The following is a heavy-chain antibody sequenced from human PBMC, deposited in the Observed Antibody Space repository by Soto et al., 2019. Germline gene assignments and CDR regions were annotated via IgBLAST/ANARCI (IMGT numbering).Heavy chain of an antibody. Sequence: SETLSLTCTVSGGSISSYYWSWIRQPPGKGLEWIGYIYYSGSTNYNPSLKSRVTISVDTSKNQFSLKLSSVTAADTAVYYCASLPAAYYGMDVWGQGTTVTVS. V-gene: IGHV4-59*01. CDR1: GGSISSYY. CDR3: ASLPAAYYGMDV. J-gene: IGHJ6*02. CDR2: IYYSGST. D-gene: IGHD2-2*01.